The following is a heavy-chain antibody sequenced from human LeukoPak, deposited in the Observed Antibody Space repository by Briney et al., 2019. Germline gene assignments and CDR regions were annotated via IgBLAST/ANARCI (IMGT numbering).Heavy chain of an antibody. D-gene: IGHD3-22*01. Sequence: GGSLRLSCAASGFTFSSYAMTWVRQAPGKGLEWVSAISTSGDNTYYADSVRGRFTISRDNSKNTLYLQMNSLRAEDTAVYYCARGSTYYDSSGQVPFDYWGQGTLVTVSS. J-gene: IGHJ4*02. CDR2: ISTSGDNT. CDR3: ARGSTYYDSSGQVPFDY. V-gene: IGHV3-23*01. CDR1: GFTFSSYA.